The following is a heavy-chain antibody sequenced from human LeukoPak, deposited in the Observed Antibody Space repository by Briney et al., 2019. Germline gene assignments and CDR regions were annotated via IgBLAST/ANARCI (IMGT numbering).Heavy chain of an antibody. Sequence: GGSLRLSCAASGFTFSSNWMHWVLQAPGKGLVWVSRINSDGSSTTYADSVKGRFTISRDNAKNTLYLQMNSLRAEDTAVYYCARSKDNKVLDYWGQGTLVTVSS. D-gene: IGHD3-10*01. CDR1: GFTFSSNW. CDR2: INSDGSST. J-gene: IGHJ4*02. V-gene: IGHV3-74*01. CDR3: ARSKDNKVLDY.